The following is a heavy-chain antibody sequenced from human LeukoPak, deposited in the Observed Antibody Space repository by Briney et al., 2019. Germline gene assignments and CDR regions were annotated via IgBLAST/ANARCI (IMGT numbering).Heavy chain of an antibody. D-gene: IGHD2-2*02. CDR3: ARVDCSSTSCYTSFEFYYYYGMDV. J-gene: IGHJ6*02. CDR1: GYTLTELS. V-gene: IGHV1-24*01. Sequence: ASVKVSCKVSGYTLTELSMHWVRQAPGKGLEWMGGFDPEDGETIYAQKFQGRVTMTEDTSTDTAYMELSSLRSEDTAVYYCARVDCSSTSCYTSFEFYYYYGMDVWGQGTTVTVSS. CDR2: FDPEDGET.